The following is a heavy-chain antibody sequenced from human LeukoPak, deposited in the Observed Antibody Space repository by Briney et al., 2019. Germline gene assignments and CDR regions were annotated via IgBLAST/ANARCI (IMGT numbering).Heavy chain of an antibody. J-gene: IGHJ4*02. D-gene: IGHD4-23*01. CDR2: IPYDGSNT. CDR3: AKNTKPTLVTPDF. Sequence: GGSLRLSCAASGFSFSSYGMHWVRQAPGKGLEWVAVIPYDGSNTYYADSVEGRFTISRDNSKNTLYLQMNSLRAEDSAVYYCAKNTKPTLVTPDFWGQGTLVTVSS. V-gene: IGHV3-30*18. CDR1: GFSFSSYG.